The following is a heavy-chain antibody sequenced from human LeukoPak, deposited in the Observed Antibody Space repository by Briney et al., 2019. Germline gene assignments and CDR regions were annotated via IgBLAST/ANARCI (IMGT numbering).Heavy chain of an antibody. Sequence: GGSLRLSCAASGFTFSSYAMSWVRQAPGKGLEWVSSISGSGGSPYYADSVKGRFTISRDNSKNTLYLQMNSLRVEDTAVYYCAKDDHGGSGWRDYFDYWGQGTLVTVST. J-gene: IGHJ4*02. CDR3: AKDDHGGSGWRDYFDY. V-gene: IGHV3-23*01. CDR1: GFTFSSYA. CDR2: ISGSGGSP. D-gene: IGHD6-19*01.